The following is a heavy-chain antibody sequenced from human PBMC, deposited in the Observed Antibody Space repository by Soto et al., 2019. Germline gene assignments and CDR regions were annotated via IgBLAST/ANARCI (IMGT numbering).Heavy chain of an antibody. D-gene: IGHD3-3*01. CDR2: IYYSGST. V-gene: IGHV4-39*01. CDR1: GGSISSSSYY. CDR3: ARHEVDDFWSGYYSDVGWFDP. J-gene: IGHJ5*02. Sequence: QLQLQESGPGLVKPSETLSLTCTVSGGSISSSSYYWGWIRQPPGKGLEWIGSIYYSGSTYYNPSLKSRVTISVDTSKNQFSLKLSSVTAADTAVYYCARHEVDDFWSGYYSDVGWFDPWGQGTLVTVSS.